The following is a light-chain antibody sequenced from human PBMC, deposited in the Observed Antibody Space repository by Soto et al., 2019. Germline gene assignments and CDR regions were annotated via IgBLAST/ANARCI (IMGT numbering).Light chain of an antibody. Sequence: EIVLTQSPATLSLSPGEIATLSCRASQSVSIYLAWYQQKPGQPPRLVIYDASNRAAGTPARFSGSGSGTDFTLTISSLQREDFAVYYCQQRFNWPRTFGQGTKLEIK. CDR2: DAS. CDR1: QSVSIY. V-gene: IGKV3-11*01. CDR3: QQRFNWPRT. J-gene: IGKJ2*01.